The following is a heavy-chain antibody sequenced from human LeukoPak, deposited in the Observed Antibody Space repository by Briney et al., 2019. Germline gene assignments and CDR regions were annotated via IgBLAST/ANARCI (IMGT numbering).Heavy chain of an antibody. CDR1: GGTFSSYA. V-gene: IGHV1-69*01. D-gene: IGHD3-10*01. J-gene: IGHJ6*02. CDR3: ARAWGVRGSRYYYYGMDV. CDR2: IIPIFGTA. Sequence: SVKVSCKAPGGTFSSYAISWVRQAPGQGLEWMGGIIPIFGTANYAQKFQGRVTITADESTSTAYMELSSLRSEDTAVYYCARAWGVRGSRYYYYGMDVWGQGTTVTVSS.